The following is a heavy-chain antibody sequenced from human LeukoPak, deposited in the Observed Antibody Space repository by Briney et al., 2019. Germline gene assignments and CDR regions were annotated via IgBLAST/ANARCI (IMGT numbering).Heavy chain of an antibody. J-gene: IGHJ4*02. CDR2: INHSGST. CDR3: ARGGTDVVVVAATKFPYFDY. V-gene: IGHV4-34*01. CDR1: GGSFSGYY. D-gene: IGHD2-15*01. Sequence: SETLSLTCAVYGGSFSGYYWSWIRQTRGKGLEWIGVINHSGSTNYNPNLKSRVTISVDTSKNQFSLKLSSVTAADTAVYYCARGGTDVVVVAATKFPYFDYWGQGTLVTVSS.